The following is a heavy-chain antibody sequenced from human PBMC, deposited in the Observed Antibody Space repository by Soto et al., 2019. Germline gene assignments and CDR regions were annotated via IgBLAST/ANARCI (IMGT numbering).Heavy chain of an antibody. Sequence: SETLSLTCAVYGGSFIGYDWSWIRQPPGKGLEWIGEINHSGSTNYNPSLKSRVTISVDTSKNQFSLKLSSVTAADTAVYYCARGGYCSGGSCYSDKNWFDPWGQGTLVTVSS. J-gene: IGHJ5*02. D-gene: IGHD2-15*01. CDR3: ARGGYCSGGSCYSDKNWFDP. V-gene: IGHV4-34*01. CDR2: INHSGST. CDR1: GGSFIGYD.